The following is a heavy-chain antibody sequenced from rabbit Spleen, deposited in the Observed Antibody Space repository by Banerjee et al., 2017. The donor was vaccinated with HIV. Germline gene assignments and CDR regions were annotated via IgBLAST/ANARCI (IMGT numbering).Heavy chain of an antibody. CDR1: GFDFSSYG. CDR3: ARVGGIGVYGYATL. Sequence: QEQLKETGGGLVQPGGSLTLSCKASGFDFSSYGVSWVRQAPGKGLEWIGLIEPIFGTTYYANWVNGRFTISSHNAQNTLYLQVKSLTAADTATYFCARVGGIGVYGYATLWGPGTLVTVS. V-gene: IGHV1S47*01. D-gene: IGHD6-1*01. CDR2: IEPIFGTT. J-gene: IGHJ6*01.